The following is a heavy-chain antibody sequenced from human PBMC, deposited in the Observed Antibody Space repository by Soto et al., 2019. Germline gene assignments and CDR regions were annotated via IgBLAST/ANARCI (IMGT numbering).Heavy chain of an antibody. V-gene: IGHV3-23*01. J-gene: IGHJ4*02. CDR2: ISGSGGST. CDR1: GFTFSSYA. CDR3: EKVWQLAREEYYFDY. D-gene: IGHD6-6*01. Sequence: GSLGLSCAASGFTFSSYAMSGVRQAPGKGLEWVSAISGSGGSTYYADSVKGRFTISRDNSKNTLYLQMNSLRAEDTAVYYCEKVWQLAREEYYFDYWGQGTPVTVYS.